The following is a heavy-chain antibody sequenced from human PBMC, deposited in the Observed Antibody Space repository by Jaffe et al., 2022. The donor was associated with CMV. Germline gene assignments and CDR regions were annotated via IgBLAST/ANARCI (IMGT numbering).Heavy chain of an antibody. CDR2: FDPEDGET. V-gene: IGHV1-24*01. J-gene: IGHJ4*02. CDR3: ASTRGLPYYDSGSYFDH. CDR1: GYTLTEFS. D-gene: IGHD3-10*01. Sequence: QVQLVQSGAEVKKPGASVKVSCKVSGYTLTEFSMNWVRQAPGKGLEWMGSFDPEDGETINAQKFQGRVTMTEDTSTDTAYMELSSLRSEDTAVYYCASTRGLPYYDSGSYFDHWGQGTLVTVSS.